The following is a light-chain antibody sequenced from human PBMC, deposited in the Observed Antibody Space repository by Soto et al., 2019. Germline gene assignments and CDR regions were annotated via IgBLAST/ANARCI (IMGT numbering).Light chain of an antibody. Sequence: QSVLTQPPSVSGAPGQRVTIPCTGSSSNIGACYDLHWYQQRPGTVPKLLIQGNSNRPSGVPDRFSGSKSGTSASLAITGLQAEDEDDYYCQSYDSILSYVFGTGTKLTVL. CDR2: GNS. CDR3: QSYDSILSYV. J-gene: IGLJ1*01. V-gene: IGLV1-40*01. CDR1: SSNIGACYD.